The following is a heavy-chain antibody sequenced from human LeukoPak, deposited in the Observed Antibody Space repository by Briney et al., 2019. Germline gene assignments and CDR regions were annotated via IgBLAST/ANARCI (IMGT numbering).Heavy chain of an antibody. V-gene: IGHV3-30*18. CDR3: AKDAKRYCSGGSCYGPGDY. CDR1: GFTFSSYG. CDR2: ISYDGSNK. J-gene: IGHJ4*02. D-gene: IGHD2-15*01. Sequence: GGSLRLSCAASGFTFSSYGMHWVRQAPGKGLEWVAVISYDGSNKYYADSVKGRFTISRDNSKNTLYLQMNSLRAEDTAVYYCAKDAKRYCSGGSCYGPGDYWGQGTLVTVSS.